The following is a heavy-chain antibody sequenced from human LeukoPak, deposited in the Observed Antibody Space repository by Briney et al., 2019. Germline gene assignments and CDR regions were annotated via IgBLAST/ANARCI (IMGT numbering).Heavy chain of an antibody. CDR3: ARHWERAFDI. D-gene: IGHD1-26*01. Sequence: SETLSLTCAVYGGSFSGYYWSWIRQPPGKGLEWIGEINHSGSTNYNPSLKSRVTISVDTSKNQFSLKLSSVTAADTAVYYCARHWERAFDIWGQGTMVTVSS. V-gene: IGHV4-34*01. CDR1: GGSFSGYY. J-gene: IGHJ3*02. CDR2: INHSGST.